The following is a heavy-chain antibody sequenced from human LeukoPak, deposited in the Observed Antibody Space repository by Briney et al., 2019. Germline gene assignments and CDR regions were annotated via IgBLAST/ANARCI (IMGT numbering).Heavy chain of an antibody. CDR3: ARDCWDYGSGSYCGIDY. CDR2: ISSSSSYI. CDR1: GFTFTSYS. D-gene: IGHD3-10*01. J-gene: IGHJ4*02. V-gene: IGHV3-21*03. Sequence: GGSLRLSCAASGFTFTSYSTNWVRQAPGKGLEWFSSISSSSSYIYYADSVKGRFTISRDNAKNSLYLQMNSLRAEDTAVYYCARDCWDYGSGSYCGIDYWGQGTLVTVSS.